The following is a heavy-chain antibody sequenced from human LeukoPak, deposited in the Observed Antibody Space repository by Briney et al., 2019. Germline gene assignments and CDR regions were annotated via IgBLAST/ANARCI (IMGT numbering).Heavy chain of an antibody. V-gene: IGHV1-2*02. Sequence: ASVKVSCKASGYTFTAYHMLWVRQAPGQELEWMGWLNPNSGGTNYAQKFQGRVTMTRDTSISTAYMELSNLRSDDTAVFYCARTLPLYSSSWYEYWGQGTLVTVSS. CDR2: LNPNSGGT. CDR3: ARTLPLYSSSWYEY. D-gene: IGHD6-13*01. CDR1: GYTFTAYH. J-gene: IGHJ4*02.